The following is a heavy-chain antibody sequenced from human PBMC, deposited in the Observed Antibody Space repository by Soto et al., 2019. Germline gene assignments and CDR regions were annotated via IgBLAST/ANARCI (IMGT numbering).Heavy chain of an antibody. J-gene: IGHJ5*02. D-gene: IGHD3-9*01. Sequence: SETLSLTCTVSGGSISSYYWSWIRQPPGKGLEWIGYIYYSGSTNYNPSLKSRVTISVDTSKNQFSLKLGSVTAADTAVYYCARKNYDILTGYYWFDPWGQGTLVTVSS. CDR3: ARKNYDILTGYYWFDP. V-gene: IGHV4-59*01. CDR2: IYYSGST. CDR1: GGSISSYY.